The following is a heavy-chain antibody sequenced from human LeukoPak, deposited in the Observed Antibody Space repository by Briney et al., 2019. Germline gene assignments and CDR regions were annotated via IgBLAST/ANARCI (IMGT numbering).Heavy chain of an antibody. CDR1: GFTFKNAW. D-gene: IGHD3-22*01. CDR2: IKDKEDGETR. CDR3: AKATYYYDSSNIQH. J-gene: IGHJ1*01. V-gene: IGHV3-15*01. Sequence: GGSLRLSCGASGFTFKNAWMNWVRQAPGKGLEWVGRIKDKEDGETRDYAASAQGRFIISRDDSKNTVYLQMNSLRAEDTAVYYCAKATYYYDSSNIQHWGQGTLVTVSS.